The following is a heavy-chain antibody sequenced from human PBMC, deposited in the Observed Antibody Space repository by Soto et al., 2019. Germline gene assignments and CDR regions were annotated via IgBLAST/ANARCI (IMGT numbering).Heavy chain of an antibody. CDR1: GFTFSSYA. Sequence: GGSLRLSCAASGFTFSSYAMRWVRQAPGKGLEWVSSISGSGGSTYYADSVKGRFTISRDNSKNTLYLQMNSLRAEDTAVYYCAKDQVFWSGYYHPPLGVWGKGTTVTVSS. CDR2: ISGSGGST. J-gene: IGHJ6*04. CDR3: AKDQVFWSGYYHPPLGV. V-gene: IGHV3-23*01. D-gene: IGHD3-3*01.